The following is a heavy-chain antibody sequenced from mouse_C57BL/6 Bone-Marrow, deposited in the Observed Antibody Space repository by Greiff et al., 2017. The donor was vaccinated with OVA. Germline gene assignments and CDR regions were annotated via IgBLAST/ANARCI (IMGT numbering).Heavy chain of an antibody. J-gene: IGHJ3*01. CDR1: GFSFNTYA. D-gene: IGHD2-4*01. CDR2: IRSKSNNYAT. Sequence: EVQVVESGGGLVQPKGSLKLSCAASGFSFNTYAMNWVRQAPGKGLEWVARIRSKSNNYATYYADSVKDRFTISRDDSESMLYLQMNNLKTEDTAMYYCVRHETLYDYEGAWFAYWGQGTLVTVSA. V-gene: IGHV10-1*01. CDR3: VRHETLYDYEGAWFAY.